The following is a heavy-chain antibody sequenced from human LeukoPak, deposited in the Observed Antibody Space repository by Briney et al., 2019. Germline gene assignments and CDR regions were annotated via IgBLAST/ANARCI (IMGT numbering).Heavy chain of an antibody. Sequence: SETLSLTCTLSGDSISSSSFYWGWIRQPPGKGLEWIGSIYYSGSTYYNPSLKSRVTISVDTSKNQFSLKLSSVTAADTAVYYCARFMITFGVAVDYWGQGTLVTVSS. J-gene: IGHJ4*02. D-gene: IGHD3-16*01. CDR1: GDSISSSSFY. CDR3: ARFMITFGVAVDY. CDR2: IYYSGST. V-gene: IGHV4-39*01.